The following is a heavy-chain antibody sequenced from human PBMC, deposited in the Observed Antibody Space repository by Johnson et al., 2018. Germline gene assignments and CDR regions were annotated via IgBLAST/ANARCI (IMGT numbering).Heavy chain of an antibody. V-gene: IGHV3-73*01. CDR3: TRSSLVPDYYYGMDV. CDR1: GISFSGSA. Sequence: VQLVESGGGLVQPGGSLKLSCVASGISFSGSAMHWVRQASGKGMEWVGRIRRNANRYATAYAASVSGRFTISTDDSKNTAYLQMNSLKPDDTAMYYCTRSSLVPDYYYGMDVWGQGTTVIVSS. J-gene: IGHJ6*02. D-gene: IGHD2-2*01. CDR2: IRRNANRYAT.